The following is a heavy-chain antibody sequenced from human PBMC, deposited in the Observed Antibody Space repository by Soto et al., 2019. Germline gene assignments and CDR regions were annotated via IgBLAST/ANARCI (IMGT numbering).Heavy chain of an antibody. J-gene: IGHJ5*02. CDR2: IYYSGSI. V-gene: IGHV4-59*01. CDR3: ARCLFSYGARFDP. Sequence: SETLSLTCTVSGGSISSYYWSWIRQPPGKGLEWIGYIYYSGSINYNPSLKSRVTISVDTSKNQFSLKLSSVTAADTAVYYCARCLFSYGARFDPWGQGTLVT. D-gene: IGHD1-26*01. CDR1: GGSISSYY.